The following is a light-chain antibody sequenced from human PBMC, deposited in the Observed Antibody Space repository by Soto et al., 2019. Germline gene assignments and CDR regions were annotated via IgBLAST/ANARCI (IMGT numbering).Light chain of an antibody. CDR2: AAS. J-gene: IGKJ5*01. V-gene: IGKV1-17*01. CDR3: QQYGSS. Sequence: DIQMTQSPSSLSASVGDRVTITCRASQGIRNDLGWYQQKPGKAPKRLIYAASSLQSGVPSRFSGSGSGTDFTLTISRLEPEDFAVYYCQQYGSSFGQGTRLEIK. CDR1: QGIRND.